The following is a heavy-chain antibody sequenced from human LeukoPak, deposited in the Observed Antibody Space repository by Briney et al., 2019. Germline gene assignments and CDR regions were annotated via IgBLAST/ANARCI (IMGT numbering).Heavy chain of an antibody. CDR3: ARDWWYYGSGSSN. V-gene: IGHV3-21*01. CDR1: GFTFSNYS. CDR2: ISSSSTYI. Sequence: GGSLRLSCAASGFTFSNYSMNWVRQAPGRGLEWVSSISSSSTYIYYADSVKGRFTISRDNSKNTLYLQMNSLRAEDTAVYYCARDWWYYGSGSSNWGQGTLVTVSS. D-gene: IGHD3-10*01. J-gene: IGHJ4*02.